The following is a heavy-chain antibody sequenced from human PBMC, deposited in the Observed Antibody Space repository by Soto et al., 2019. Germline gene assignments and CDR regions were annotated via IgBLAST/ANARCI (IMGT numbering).Heavy chain of an antibody. CDR3: ARGGYYDSSGSRNYHYYGMNV. Sequence: SVKVSCKASGGTFSSYAISWVRQAPGQGLEWTGGIIPIFGTANYAQTLQGRVSMSTDTSTNTAYMELRSLRSDDTAMYYCARGGYYDSSGSRNYHYYGMNVWGQGTTVTVSS. V-gene: IGHV1-69*05. CDR1: GGTFSSYA. CDR2: IIPIFGTA. D-gene: IGHD3-22*01. J-gene: IGHJ6*02.